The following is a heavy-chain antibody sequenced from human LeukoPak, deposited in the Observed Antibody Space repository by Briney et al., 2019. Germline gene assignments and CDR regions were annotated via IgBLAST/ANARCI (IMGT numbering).Heavy chain of an antibody. Sequence: ASVKVSCKASGYTFTSYDINWVRQATGQGLEWMGWMNPNSGNTGYAQKFQGRVTTTRNTSISTAYMELSSLRSEDTAVYYCARVRLQHNWFDPWGQGTLVTVSS. D-gene: IGHD4-11*01. CDR3: ARVRLQHNWFDP. CDR1: GYTFTSYD. CDR2: MNPNSGNT. V-gene: IGHV1-8*03. J-gene: IGHJ5*02.